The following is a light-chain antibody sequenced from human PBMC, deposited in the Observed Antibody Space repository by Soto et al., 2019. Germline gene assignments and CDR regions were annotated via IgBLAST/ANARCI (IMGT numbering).Light chain of an antibody. CDR1: QSVSSSY. Sequence: EIVLTQSPGTLSLSPGERATLSCRASQSVSSSYLAWYQQKPGQAPRLLIYGASSRATGIPDRFSGSGSGTDFTLTISRLEPEDFATYYCQQSFSTLGWTFGQGTKVEI. CDR2: GAS. J-gene: IGKJ1*01. V-gene: IGKV3-20*01. CDR3: QQSFSTLGWT.